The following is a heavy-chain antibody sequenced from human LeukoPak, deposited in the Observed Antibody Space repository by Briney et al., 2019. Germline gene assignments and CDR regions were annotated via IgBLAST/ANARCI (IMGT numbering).Heavy chain of an antibody. V-gene: IGHV3-7*01. J-gene: IGHJ4*02. D-gene: IGHD4-23*01. CDR2: IKEDGREI. CDR1: AFTFSSYW. Sequence: GGSLRLSCEASAFTFSSYWMSWVRQAPGKGLEWVANIKEDGREINYVDSVKGRFTISGDNAKNSLFLQMNSLRVEDTAVYYCARDRGYSSFDYWGQGTLVTVSS. CDR3: ARDRGYSSFDY.